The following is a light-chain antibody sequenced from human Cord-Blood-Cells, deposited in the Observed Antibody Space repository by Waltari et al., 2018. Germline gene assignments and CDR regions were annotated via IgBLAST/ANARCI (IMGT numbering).Light chain of an antibody. Sequence: THTNQSPSSQSASVGDIVTMTCRASQSISSYLNWYQQKPGKAPKLLIYAASSLQSGVPSRFSGSGSGTDFTLTISSLQPEDFATYYCQQSYSTLRTFGQGTKVEIK. J-gene: IGKJ1*01. V-gene: IGKV1-39*01. CDR2: AAS. CDR3: QQSYSTLRT. CDR1: QSISSY.